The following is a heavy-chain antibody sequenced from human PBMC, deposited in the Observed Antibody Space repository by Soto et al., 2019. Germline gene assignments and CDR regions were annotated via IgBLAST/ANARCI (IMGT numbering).Heavy chain of an antibody. CDR1: GYTFTAYG. CDR3: ARELNTDSSAYYSFAN. J-gene: IGHJ4*02. D-gene: IGHD3-22*01. Sequence: QVHLVQSGPEVKMPGASVKVSCKTSGYTFTAYGLAWLRQAPGQRPEWMGWVSTNNADTNYAQKFQGRVTMTTDRSTTTTYMELRSLRSDDTAVYYCARELNTDSSAYYSFANWGQGTLVTVSS. V-gene: IGHV1-18*01. CDR2: VSTNNADT.